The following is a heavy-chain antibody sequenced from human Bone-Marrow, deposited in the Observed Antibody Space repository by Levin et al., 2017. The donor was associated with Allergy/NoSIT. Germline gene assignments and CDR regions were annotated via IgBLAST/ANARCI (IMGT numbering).Heavy chain of an antibody. CDR3: ARDDYSDFTGWV. J-gene: IGHJ4*02. D-gene: IGHD3-9*01. CDR1: GASVSSDTYY. V-gene: IGHV4-61*01. CDR2: ISSRGST. Sequence: SETLSLTCTVSGASVSSDTYYWSWIRQPPGKGLEWIGYISSRGSTYYSPSLRTRVTISFHTSMNQFSLNLSSVTAADTAVYYCARDDYSDFTGWVWGQGSLVTVSS.